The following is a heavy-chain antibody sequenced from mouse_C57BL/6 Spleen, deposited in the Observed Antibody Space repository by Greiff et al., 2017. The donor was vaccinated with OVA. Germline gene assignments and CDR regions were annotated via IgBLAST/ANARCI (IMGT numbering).Heavy chain of an antibody. D-gene: IGHD1-1*01. Sequence: QVQLQQSGPELVKPGASVKLSCKASGYAFSSSWMNWVQQRPGKGLEWIGRIYPGDGDTNYNGKFKGKATLTADKSSSTAYMQLSSLTSEDSAVYFCARGYGSSSWYFDVWGTGTTVTVSS. J-gene: IGHJ1*03. CDR3: ARGYGSSSWYFDV. V-gene: IGHV1-82*01. CDR1: GYAFSSSW. CDR2: IYPGDGDT.